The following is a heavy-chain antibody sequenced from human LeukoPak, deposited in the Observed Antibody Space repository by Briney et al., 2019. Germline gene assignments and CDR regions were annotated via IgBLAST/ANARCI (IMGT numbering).Heavy chain of an antibody. J-gene: IGHJ5*02. Sequence: GGSLRLSCVASGLTVSNHWMSWVRQAPGKGLEWVANIREERGQEYYVDSAKGRFTISKNSAKNSLYLQMNTLRVEDTAMYYCASLDTAKQPLANHWGQGTLVTVSS. CDR3: ASLDTAKQPLANH. CDR1: GLTVSNHW. CDR2: IREERGQE. V-gene: IGHV3-7*03. D-gene: IGHD5-18*01.